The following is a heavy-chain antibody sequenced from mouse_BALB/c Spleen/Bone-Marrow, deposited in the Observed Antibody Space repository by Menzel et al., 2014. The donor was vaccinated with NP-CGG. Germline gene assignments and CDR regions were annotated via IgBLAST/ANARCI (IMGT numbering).Heavy chain of an antibody. CDR1: GYSFTGYT. Sequence: EVQGVESGPELVKPGASMKISCKASGYSFTGYTMNWVKQSHGKNLEWIGLINPYNGGTSYNQKFEDKATLTVDKSSSTAYMELLSLTSEDSAVYYCTRGLEYVVDYWGQGTSVTVSS. CDR2: INPYNGGT. J-gene: IGHJ4*01. CDR3: TRGLEYVVDY. D-gene: IGHD2-13*01. V-gene: IGHV1-18*01.